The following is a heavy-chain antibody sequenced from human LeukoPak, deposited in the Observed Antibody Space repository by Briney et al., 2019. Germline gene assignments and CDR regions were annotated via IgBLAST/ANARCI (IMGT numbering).Heavy chain of an antibody. Sequence: QTGGSLRLSCAASGFTFSSYGMHWVRQAPGKGLEWVAVISYDGSNKYYADSVKGRLTISRDNSKNTLYLQMNSLRAEDTAVYYCARVAMVGATVHYFDYWGQGTLVTVSS. CDR2: ISYDGSNK. D-gene: IGHD1-26*01. CDR3: ARVAMVGATVHYFDY. CDR1: GFTFSSYG. V-gene: IGHV3-30*03. J-gene: IGHJ4*02.